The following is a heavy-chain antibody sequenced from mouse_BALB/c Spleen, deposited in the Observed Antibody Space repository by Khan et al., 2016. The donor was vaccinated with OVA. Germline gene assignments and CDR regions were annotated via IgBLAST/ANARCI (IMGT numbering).Heavy chain of an antibody. Sequence: QIQLVQSGPELKRPGETVKISCMAAGYTFTDYSMHWVKQAPGKGLKWMGWINTETGEPTYADDFTGRFAFSLETSASTAYLQINNLKNEDPATYSCAWRKHWYSYVWGAGTTVTVSS. CDR1: GYTFTDYS. V-gene: IGHV9-2-1*01. CDR2: INTETGEP. CDR3: AWRKHWYSYV. J-gene: IGHJ1*01.